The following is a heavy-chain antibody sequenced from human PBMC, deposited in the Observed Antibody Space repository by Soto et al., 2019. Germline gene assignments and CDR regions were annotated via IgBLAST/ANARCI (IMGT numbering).Heavy chain of an antibody. D-gene: IGHD2-15*01. Sequence: XXTLSLPFAVYGGSFSGYYWRWIPQPPGKGLEWIGEINHSGSTNYNPSLKSRVTISVDTSKNQFSLKLSSVTAADTAVYYCAARGYCSGGSCSFFDYWGQGTLVTVSS. CDR2: INHSGST. J-gene: IGHJ4*02. CDR3: AARGYCSGGSCSFFDY. V-gene: IGHV4-34*01. CDR1: GGSFSGYY.